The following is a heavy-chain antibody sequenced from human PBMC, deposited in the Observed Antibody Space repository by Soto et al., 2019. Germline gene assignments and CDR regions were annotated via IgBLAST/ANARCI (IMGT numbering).Heavy chain of an antibody. V-gene: IGHV4-30-4*01. CDR3: ASSTVTTYNWFDP. CDR2: IYYSGST. Sequence: PSETLSLTCTVSGGSISSGDYYWGWIRQPPGKGLEWIGYIYYSGSTYYNPSLKSRVTISVDTSKNQFSLKLSSVTAADTAVYYCASSTVTTYNWFDPWGQGTLVTSPQ. J-gene: IGHJ5*02. D-gene: IGHD4-17*01. CDR1: GGSISSGDYY.